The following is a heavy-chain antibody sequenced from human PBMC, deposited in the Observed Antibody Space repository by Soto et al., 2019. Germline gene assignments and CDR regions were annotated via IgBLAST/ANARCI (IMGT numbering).Heavy chain of an antibody. D-gene: IGHD3-3*01. CDR1: GYTFTSYG. Sequence: GASVKVSCKASGYTFTSYGISWVRQAPGQGLEWMGWISAYNGNTNYAQKLQGRVTMTTDTSTSTAYMELRSLRSDDTAVYYCARGTIFGVVLLYGMDVWGQGTTVTVSS. V-gene: IGHV1-18*01. J-gene: IGHJ6*02. CDR3: ARGTIFGVVLLYGMDV. CDR2: ISAYNGNT.